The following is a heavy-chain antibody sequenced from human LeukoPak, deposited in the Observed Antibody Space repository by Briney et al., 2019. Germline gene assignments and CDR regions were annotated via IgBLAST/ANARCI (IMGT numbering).Heavy chain of an antibody. Sequence: SVKVSCKASGGTFSSYAISWVRQAPGQGLEWMGGIIPIFGTANYAQKFQGRVTITADESTSTAYMELSSLRSEDTAVYYCASEYCSGGSCYSCWGQGTLVTVSS. CDR2: IIPIFGTA. V-gene: IGHV1-69*13. CDR3: ASEYCSGGSCYSC. CDR1: GGTFSSYA. D-gene: IGHD2-15*01. J-gene: IGHJ4*02.